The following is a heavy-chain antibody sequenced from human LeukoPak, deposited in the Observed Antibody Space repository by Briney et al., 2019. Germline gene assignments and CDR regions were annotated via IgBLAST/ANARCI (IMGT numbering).Heavy chain of an antibody. Sequence: GGSLRLSGAASGFTFSASAMTWVRQAPGKRLDWVSDLSAGGGSTYYADSVKGRFTISRDNSKNTLYLQMNSLRAEDTAVYYCARDEYGDYGCDRWGQGTLVTVSS. CDR1: GFTFSASA. CDR2: LSAGGGST. CDR3: ARDEYGDYGCDR. D-gene: IGHD4-17*01. J-gene: IGHJ5*02. V-gene: IGHV3-23*01.